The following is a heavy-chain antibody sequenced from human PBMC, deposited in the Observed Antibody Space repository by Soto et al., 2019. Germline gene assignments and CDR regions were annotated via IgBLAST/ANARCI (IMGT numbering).Heavy chain of an antibody. CDR3: AREEDIVVVVAANRGDAFDI. CDR1: GGTFSSYA. Sequence: SVKVSCKASGGTFSSYAISWVRQAPGQGLEWMGGIIPIFGTANYAQKLQGRVTITADESTSTAYMELSSLRSEDTAVYYCAREEDIVVVVAANRGDAFDIWGQGTMVTV. D-gene: IGHD2-15*01. J-gene: IGHJ3*02. V-gene: IGHV1-69*13. CDR2: IIPIFGTA.